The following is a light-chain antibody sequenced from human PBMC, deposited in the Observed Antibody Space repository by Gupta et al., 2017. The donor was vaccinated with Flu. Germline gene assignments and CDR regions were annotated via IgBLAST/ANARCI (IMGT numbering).Light chain of an antibody. CDR1: QDISNY. CDR2: DAS. J-gene: IGKJ5*01. CDR3: QQKHNLPIT. Sequence: DIQMTQSPSSLSASVGDRVTITCQASQDISNYLNWYQQKPGKAPKLLIYDASKVEKGVPSRFSGSGSGTDFTFTISSRQPEDFAKYYCQQKHNLPITFGQGTHMDIK. V-gene: IGKV1-33*01.